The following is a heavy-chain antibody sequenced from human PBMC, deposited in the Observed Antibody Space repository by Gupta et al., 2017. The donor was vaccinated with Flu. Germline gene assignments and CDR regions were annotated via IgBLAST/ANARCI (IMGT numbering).Heavy chain of an antibody. CDR1: ASY. D-gene: IGHD3-3*01. CDR3: ATVAPVGYYFDV. CDR2: INHSSRP. V-gene: IGHV4-34*01. J-gene: IGHJ2*01. Sequence: ASYWSGVRQPPGKGLEGIGAINHSSRPSYNPSLKSRVTMSIDTPKNHFSLKMTSLTAADTAVYFCATVAPVGYYFDVLGRGTLVSVSS.